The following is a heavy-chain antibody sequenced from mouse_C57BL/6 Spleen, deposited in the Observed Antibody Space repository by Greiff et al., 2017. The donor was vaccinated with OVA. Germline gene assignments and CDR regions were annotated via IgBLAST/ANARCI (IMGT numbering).Heavy chain of an antibody. Sequence: EVKLEESGPGLVKPSQSLSLTCSVTGYSITSGYYWNWLRQFPGNKLEWMGYISYDGSNNYNPSLKNRISITRDTSKNQFFLKLNSVTTEDTATYCCAREGVKAMDYWGQGTSVTVSS. CDR2: ISYDGSN. J-gene: IGHJ4*01. CDR3: AREGVKAMDY. CDR1: GYSITSGYY. D-gene: IGHD2-2*01. V-gene: IGHV3-6*01.